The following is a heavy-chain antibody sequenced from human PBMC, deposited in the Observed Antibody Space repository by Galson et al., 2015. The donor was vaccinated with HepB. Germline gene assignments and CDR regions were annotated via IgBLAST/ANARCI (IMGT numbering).Heavy chain of an antibody. J-gene: IGHJ6*03. CDR3: ARDCTNGVCWPGYYMDV. CDR1: GFTVSSNY. V-gene: IGHV3-66*01. D-gene: IGHD2-8*01. Sequence: SLRLSCAASGFTVSSNYMSWVRQAPGKGLEWVSVIYSGGSTYYADSVKGRFTISRDNSKNTLYLQMNSLRAEDTAVYYCARDCTNGVCWPGYYMDVWGKGTTVTVSS. CDR2: IYSGGST.